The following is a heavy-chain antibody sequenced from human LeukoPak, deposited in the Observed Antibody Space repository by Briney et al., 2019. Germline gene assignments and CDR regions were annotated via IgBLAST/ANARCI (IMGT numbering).Heavy chain of an antibody. J-gene: IGHJ4*02. CDR2: ISSDSIT. V-gene: IGHV3-48*04. CDR3: ASKYTSTWDGDY. Sequence: GGSLRLSCAASGFTFSRYSMNWVRQAPGKGLEWVSYISSDSITYYADSVKGRFIISRDNAKNSLYLQMNSLRAEDTAVYYCASKYTSTWDGDYWGQGTLVTVSS. CDR1: GFTFSRYS. D-gene: IGHD6-13*01.